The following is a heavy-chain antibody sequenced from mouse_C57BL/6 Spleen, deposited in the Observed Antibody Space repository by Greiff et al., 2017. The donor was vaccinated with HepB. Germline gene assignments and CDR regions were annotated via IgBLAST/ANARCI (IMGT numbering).Heavy chain of an antibody. D-gene: IGHD1-1*01. CDR1: GYTFTSYW. CDR3: ARYYGSSYRYFDV. Sequence: VQLQQPGAELVMPGASVKLSCKASGYTFTSYWMHWVKPRPGQGLEWIGEIDPSDSYTNYNQKVKGKSTLTVDKSSSTAYMQLSSLTSEDSAVYYCARYYGSSYRYFDVWGTGTTVTVSS. J-gene: IGHJ1*03. V-gene: IGHV1-69*01. CDR2: IDPSDSYT.